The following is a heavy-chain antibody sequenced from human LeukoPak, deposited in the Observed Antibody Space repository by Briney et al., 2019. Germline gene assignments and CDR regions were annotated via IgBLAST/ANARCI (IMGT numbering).Heavy chain of an antibody. CDR2: IYPGDSDT. J-gene: IGHJ3*02. D-gene: IGHD4-11*01. CDR1: GYSFTSYW. V-gene: IGHV5-51*01. CDR3: ARTQGASYSNYGGSFDAFDI. Sequence: GESLKISCKGSGYSFTSYWIGWVRQMPGKGLEWMGIIYPGDSDTRYSPSFQGQVTISADKSISTAYLQWSSLKASDIAMYYCARTQGASYSNYGGSFDAFDIWGQGTMVTVSS.